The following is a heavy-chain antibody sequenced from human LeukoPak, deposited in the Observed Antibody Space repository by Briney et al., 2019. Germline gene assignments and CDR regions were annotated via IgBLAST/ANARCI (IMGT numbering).Heavy chain of an antibody. CDR1: GGSISSYY. CDR3: ARRGLLLWFGELWAY. D-gene: IGHD3-10*01. V-gene: IGHV4-59*12. Sequence: SETLSLTCTVSGGSISSYYWSWIRQPPGKGLEWIGYIYYSGSTNYNPSLKSRVTISVDTSKNQFSLKLSSVTAADTAVYYCARRGLLLWFGELWAYWGQGALVTVSS. J-gene: IGHJ4*02. CDR2: IYYSGST.